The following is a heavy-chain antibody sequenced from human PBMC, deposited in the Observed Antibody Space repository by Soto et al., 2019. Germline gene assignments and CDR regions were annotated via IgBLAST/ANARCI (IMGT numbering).Heavy chain of an antibody. D-gene: IGHD6-25*01. V-gene: IGHV4-59*01. Sequence: ETLSLTCTVSGGSISSYYWSWIRQPPGKGLEWIGYIYYSGSTNYNPSLKSRVTISVDTSKNQFSLKLSSVTAADTAVYYCARDNGGAFDIWGQGTMVTVSS. CDR2: IYYSGST. CDR3: ARDNGGAFDI. CDR1: GGSISSYY. J-gene: IGHJ3*02.